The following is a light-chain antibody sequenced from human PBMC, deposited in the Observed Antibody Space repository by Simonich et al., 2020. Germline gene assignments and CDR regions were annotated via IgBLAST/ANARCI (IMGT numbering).Light chain of an antibody. CDR1: SSDVGGYNY. J-gene: IGLJ3*02. Sequence: QSALTQPASVSGSPGQSITISCTGTSSDVGGYNYVSWSQQPPGQAPKLMIYDVRKRPSGVSNRFSGSKSGNTASLTISGLQAEDEADYYCSSYTSSSTFVLGGGTKLTVL. V-gene: IGLV2-14*01. CDR2: DVR. CDR3: SSYTSSSTFV.